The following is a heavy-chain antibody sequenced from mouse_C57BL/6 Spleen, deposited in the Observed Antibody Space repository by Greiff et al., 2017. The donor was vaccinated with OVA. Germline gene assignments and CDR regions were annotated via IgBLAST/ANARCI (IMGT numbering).Heavy chain of an antibody. CDR3: ARFGAYYFDY. V-gene: IGHV1-69*01. CDR1: GYTFTSYW. CDR2: IDPSDSYT. Sequence: QVQLQQPGAELVMPGASVKLSCKASGYTFTSYWMHWVKQRPGTGLEWIGEIDPSDSYTNYNQQFKGKSTLTVDKSSSTAYMQLSSLTSEDAAVYYCARFGAYYFDYWGQGTTLTVSS. J-gene: IGHJ2*01.